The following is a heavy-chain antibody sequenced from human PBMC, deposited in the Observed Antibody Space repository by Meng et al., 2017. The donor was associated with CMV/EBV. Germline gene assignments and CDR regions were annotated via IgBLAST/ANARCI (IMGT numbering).Heavy chain of an antibody. V-gene: IGHV3-21*01. Sequence: GGSLRLSCAASGFTFSSYSMNWVRQAPGKGLEWVSSISSSSSYIYYADSVEGRFTISRDNAKNSLYLQMNSLRAEDTAVYYCVSFHRGEIYYGMDVWGQGTTVTVSS. D-gene: IGHD3-16*01. CDR3: VSFHRGEIYYGMDV. CDR1: GFTFSSYS. J-gene: IGHJ6*02. CDR2: ISSSSSYI.